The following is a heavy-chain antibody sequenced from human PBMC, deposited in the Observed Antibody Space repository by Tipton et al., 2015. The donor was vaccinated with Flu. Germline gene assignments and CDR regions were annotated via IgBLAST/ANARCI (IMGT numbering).Heavy chain of an antibody. J-gene: IGHJ5*02. Sequence: GSLRLSCAASGFTLSSYWMSWVRQAPGKGLEWVANIKQDGSQKHYVDSVKGRFTISRDNAKNSLYLQMNRLGVDDTALYYCARGWFDAWGQGTLVTVSS. CDR1: GFTLSSYW. V-gene: IGHV3-7*01. CDR2: IKQDGSQK. CDR3: ARGWFDA.